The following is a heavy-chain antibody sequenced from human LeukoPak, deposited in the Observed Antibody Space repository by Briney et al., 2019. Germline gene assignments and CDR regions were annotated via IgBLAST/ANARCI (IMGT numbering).Heavy chain of an antibody. CDR3: ARDPPITIFGVAIYYYMDV. J-gene: IGHJ6*03. D-gene: IGHD3-3*01. CDR1: GYTFTSYG. Sequence: GASVKVSCKASGYTFTSYGISWVRQAPGQGLEWMGWISAYNGNTNYAQKLQGRVTMTTDTSTSTAYMELRSLRSDDTAVYYCARDPPITIFGVAIYYYMDVWGKGTTVTVSS. CDR2: ISAYNGNT. V-gene: IGHV1-18*01.